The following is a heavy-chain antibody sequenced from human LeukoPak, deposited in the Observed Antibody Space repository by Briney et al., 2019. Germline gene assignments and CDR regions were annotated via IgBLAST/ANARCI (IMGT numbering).Heavy chain of an antibody. V-gene: IGHV4-61*08. Sequence: PSETLSLTCTVSGDSSSSGDYFWNWIRQPPGKGLEWIGYIYYSGSTNYNPSLKSRVTISVDTSKNQFSLKLSSVTAADTAVYYCALYDFWSRYFQHWGQGTLVTVSS. CDR3: ALYDFWSRYFQH. CDR2: IYYSGST. D-gene: IGHD3-3*01. CDR1: GDSSSSGDYF. J-gene: IGHJ1*01.